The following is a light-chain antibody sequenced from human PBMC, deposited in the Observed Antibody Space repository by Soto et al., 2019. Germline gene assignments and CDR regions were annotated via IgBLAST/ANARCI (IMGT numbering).Light chain of an antibody. CDR1: QSVSSY. J-gene: IGKJ2*02. CDR2: DTS. CDR3: QQRSNWPRGT. Sequence: EIVLTQSPATLSLSPGERATLSCRASQSVSSYLAWYQQKPGQAPRLLIYDTSNRATGIPARFSASGSGTDFSLTISSLEPEDFGIYYCQQRSNWPRGTFGQGTRLEIK. V-gene: IGKV3-11*01.